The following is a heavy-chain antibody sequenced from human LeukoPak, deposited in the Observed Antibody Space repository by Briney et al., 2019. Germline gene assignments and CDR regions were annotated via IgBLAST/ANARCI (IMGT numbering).Heavy chain of an antibody. J-gene: IGHJ6*02. CDR2: ISYDGSNK. CDR3: AKDLMVDYYYYGMDV. V-gene: IGHV3-30*04. D-gene: IGHD3-10*01. Sequence: GGSLRLSCTASGFTFGDYAMSWVRQAPGKGLEWVAVISYDGSNKYYADSVKGRFTISRDNSKNTLYLQMNSLRAEDTAVYYCAKDLMVDYYYYGMDVWGQGTTVTVSS. CDR1: GFTFGDYA.